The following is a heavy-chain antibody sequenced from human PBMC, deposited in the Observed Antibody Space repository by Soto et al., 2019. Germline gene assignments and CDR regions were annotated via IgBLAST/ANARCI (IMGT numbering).Heavy chain of an antibody. J-gene: IGHJ6*02. CDR1: GFTFSNYG. Sequence: GGSLRLSCAASGFTFSNYGMHWVRQAPGKGLEWVAFISDDGSNKYYADSMKGRFTMSRDNSKRTLYLQMSSLRVEDTAVYYCTKRRNVLRFLQWSSGMEVWGQGTTVTVSS. CDR2: ISDDGSNK. V-gene: IGHV3-30*18. CDR3: TKRRNVLRFLQWSSGMEV. D-gene: IGHD3-3*01.